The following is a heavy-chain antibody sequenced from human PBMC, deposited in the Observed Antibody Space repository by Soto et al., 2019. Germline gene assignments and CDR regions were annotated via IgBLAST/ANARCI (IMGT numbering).Heavy chain of an antibody. V-gene: IGHV3-33*01. CDR3: ARDRSSQRYQLLYYYYYGMDV. J-gene: IGHJ6*02. Sequence: QVQLVESGGGVVQPGRSLRLSCAASGFTFSSYGMHWVRQAPGKGLEWVAVIWYDGSNKYYADSVKGRFTISRDNSKNTLYLQMNSLRAEDTAVHYCARDRSSQRYQLLYYYYYGMDVWGQGTTVTVSS. D-gene: IGHD2-2*01. CDR1: GFTFSSYG. CDR2: IWYDGSNK.